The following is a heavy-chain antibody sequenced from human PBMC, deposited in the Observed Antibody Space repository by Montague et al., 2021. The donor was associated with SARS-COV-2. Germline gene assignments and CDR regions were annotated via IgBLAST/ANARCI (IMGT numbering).Heavy chain of an antibody. CDR1: GFSLSTSGVG. Sequence: PALVKPTQTLTLTCTFSGFSLSTSGVGVGWIRQPPGKALEWLALICWDDDKRYSPSLKRRLTITKDTSKNQVVLTMTNVDPVDTATYYCARRNPSFAGPYFDSWGQGTLVTVSS. CDR3: ARRNPSFAGPYFDS. J-gene: IGHJ4*02. D-gene: IGHD3-16*02. V-gene: IGHV2-5*02. CDR2: ICWDDDK.